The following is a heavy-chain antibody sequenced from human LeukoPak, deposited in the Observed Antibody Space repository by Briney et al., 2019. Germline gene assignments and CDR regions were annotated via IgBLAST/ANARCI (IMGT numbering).Heavy chain of an antibody. D-gene: IGHD4-17*01. CDR2: INHSGST. Sequence: SETLSLTCAVYGGSFSGYYWSWIRQPPGKGLEWIGEINHSGSTNYNPSLKSRVTISVDMSKNQFSLKLSSVTAADTAVYYCARGLAVNTAKYFQHWGQGTLVTVSS. CDR1: GGSFSGYY. J-gene: IGHJ1*01. V-gene: IGHV4-34*01. CDR3: ARGLAVNTAKYFQH.